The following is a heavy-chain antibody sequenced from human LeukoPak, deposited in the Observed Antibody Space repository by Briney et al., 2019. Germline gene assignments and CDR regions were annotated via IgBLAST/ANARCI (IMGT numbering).Heavy chain of an antibody. D-gene: IGHD5-18*01. Sequence: GRSLRLSCAASGFTFRSYDMHWVRQAPGKGLEWVAVIWYDGSNKYYGDSVEGRFTISRDNSKNTLFLQMNSLRAEETAVYYCAREGTAMTTYYAMDVWGQGTTVTVSS. CDR3: AREGTAMTTYYAMDV. CDR1: GFTFRSYD. V-gene: IGHV3-33*01. CDR2: IWYDGSNK. J-gene: IGHJ6*02.